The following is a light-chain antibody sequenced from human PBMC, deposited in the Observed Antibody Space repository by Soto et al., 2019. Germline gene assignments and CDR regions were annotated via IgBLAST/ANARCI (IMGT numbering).Light chain of an antibody. V-gene: IGLV2-14*01. J-gene: IGLJ1*01. Sequence: QSVLTQPASVSGSPGQSITISCTGTSSDVGVYNYVSWYQQHPGKVPKLMISEVSNRPSGVSDRFSGSKSGNTASLTISGLQAEDEADYYCSSYTSSSTYVFGTGTKLTVL. CDR1: SSDVGVYNY. CDR2: EVS. CDR3: SSYTSSSTYV.